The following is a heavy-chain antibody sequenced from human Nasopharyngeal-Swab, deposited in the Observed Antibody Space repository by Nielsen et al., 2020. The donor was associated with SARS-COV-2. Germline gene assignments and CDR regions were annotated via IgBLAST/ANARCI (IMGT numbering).Heavy chain of an antibody. CDR3: ARIAVAGHNWFDP. D-gene: IGHD6-19*01. Sequence: RQCASRGLEWLGRTYYRSKWYNDYAVSVKSRITINPDTSKNQFSLQLNSVTPEDTAVYYCARIAVAGHNWFDPWGQGTLVTVSS. CDR2: TYYRSKWYN. V-gene: IGHV6-1*01. J-gene: IGHJ5*02.